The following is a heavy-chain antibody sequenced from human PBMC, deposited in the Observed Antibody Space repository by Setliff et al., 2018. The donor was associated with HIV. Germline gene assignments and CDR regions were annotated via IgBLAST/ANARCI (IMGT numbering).Heavy chain of an antibody. V-gene: IGHV4-61*01. D-gene: IGHD4-17*01. CDR1: GGSVGSGSYY. Sequence: KPSETLSLTCSVSGGSVGSGSYYWSWIRQSPGEGLEWLGYIYYSGSTTYNPSLKSRVTMSIDTSKNQFSLKLRSVTAAVTAVYYCARDPPGYGDSNDYWGQGTLVTVSS. J-gene: IGHJ4*02. CDR3: ARDPPGYGDSNDY. CDR2: IYYSGST.